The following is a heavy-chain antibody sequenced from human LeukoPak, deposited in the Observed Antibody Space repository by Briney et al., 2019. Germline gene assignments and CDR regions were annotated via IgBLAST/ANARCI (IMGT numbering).Heavy chain of an antibody. J-gene: IGHJ4*02. CDR1: GFVFSDYS. V-gene: IGHV3-48*01. CDR3: SSLPGAVAVDY. Sequence: GGSLRLSCTASGFVFSDYSMNWVRQAPGKGLEWLSYISRDSGTIYYADSVKGRFTISRDNSSNTVYLQMSRLRAEDTAVYYCSSLPGAVAVDYWGQGTLVTVSS. CDR2: ISRDSGTI. D-gene: IGHD6-19*01.